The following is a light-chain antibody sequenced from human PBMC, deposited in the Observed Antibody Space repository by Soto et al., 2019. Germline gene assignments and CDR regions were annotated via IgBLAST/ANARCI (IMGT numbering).Light chain of an antibody. J-gene: IGKJ4*01. CDR1: QSVSSN. CDR2: DIS. V-gene: IGKV3D-15*01. CDR3: QQYNDWPLT. Sequence: EIVMTQSPATLSVSPGERATLSCRASQSVSSNLAWYQQKPGQAPSLLIYDISARATGIPTRFSGSGSGTEFTLNISSLQSEDFVVYYCQQYNDWPLTFGGGTKVEIK.